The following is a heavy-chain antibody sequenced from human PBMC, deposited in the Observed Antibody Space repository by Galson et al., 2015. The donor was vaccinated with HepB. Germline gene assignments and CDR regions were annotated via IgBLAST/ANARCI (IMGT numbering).Heavy chain of an antibody. CDR3: ARDSEYGSGSYRKASNWFAP. CDR1: GYTFTSCA. D-gene: IGHD3-10*01. J-gene: IGHJ5*02. V-gene: IGHV1-3*01. Sequence: SVKVSCKASGYTFTSCAMHWVRQAPGQRLEWMGWINAGNGNTKYSQEFQGRVTITRDTSASTAYMELSSLRSEDTAVYYCARDSEYGSGSYRKASNWFAPWGQGTLVTVSS. CDR2: INAGNGNT.